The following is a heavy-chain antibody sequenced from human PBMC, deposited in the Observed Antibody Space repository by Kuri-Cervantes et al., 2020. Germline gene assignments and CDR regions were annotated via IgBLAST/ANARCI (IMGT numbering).Heavy chain of an antibody. V-gene: IGHV3-21*01. Sequence: GGSLRLSCAASGFTFSSYSMNWVCQAPGKGLEWVSSISSSSYIYYADSVKGRFTISRDNAKNSLYLQMIGLRAEDTAVYYCARDIYDFWSGGPYYYYYGMDVWGQGTTVTVSS. D-gene: IGHD3-3*01. CDR2: ISSSSYI. CDR3: ARDIYDFWSGGPYYYYYGMDV. CDR1: GFTFSSYS. J-gene: IGHJ6*02.